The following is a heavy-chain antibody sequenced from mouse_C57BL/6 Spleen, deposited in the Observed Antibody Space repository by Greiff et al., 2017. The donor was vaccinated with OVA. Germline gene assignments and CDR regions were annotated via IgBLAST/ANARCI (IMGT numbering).Heavy chain of an antibody. CDR3: ARSGGY. J-gene: IGHJ2*01. CDR1: GYTFTSYW. CDR2: IDPSDSYT. Sequence: VQLQQPGAELVKPGASVKLSCKASGYTFTSYWMQWVKQRPGQGLEWIGEIDPSDSYTNYNQKFKGKATLTVDTSSSTAYMQLSSLTSEDFAVYDCARSGGYWGQGTTLTV. V-gene: IGHV1-50*01.